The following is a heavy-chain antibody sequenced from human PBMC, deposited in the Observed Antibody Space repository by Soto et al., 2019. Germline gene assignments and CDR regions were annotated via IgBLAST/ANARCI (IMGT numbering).Heavy chain of an antibody. CDR1: GFTFSSYA. CDR3: AREVCVSNCYGMDV. J-gene: IGHJ6*02. V-gene: IGHV3-30-3*01. CDR2: ISYDGSNK. Sequence: QVQLVESGGGVVQPGRSLRLSCAASGFTFSSYAMHWVRQAPGKGLEWVAVISYDGSNKYYADSVKGRFTISRDNSKNTLYLQMNSLRAEDTAVYYGAREVCVSNCYGMDVWGQGTTVTVSS. D-gene: IGHD3-16*01.